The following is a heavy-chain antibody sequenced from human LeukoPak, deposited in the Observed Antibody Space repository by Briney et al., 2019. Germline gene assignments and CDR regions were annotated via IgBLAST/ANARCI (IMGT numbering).Heavy chain of an antibody. D-gene: IGHD4-17*01. Sequence: SETLSLTCTVSGGSISSYYWSWIRQPPGKGLEWIGYIYYSGSTNYNPSLKSRVTISVDTSKNQFSLKLSSVIAADTAVYYCARGDYGDYAWFDPWGQGTLVTVSS. V-gene: IGHV4-59*01. CDR1: GGSISSYY. CDR2: IYYSGST. CDR3: ARGDYGDYAWFDP. J-gene: IGHJ5*02.